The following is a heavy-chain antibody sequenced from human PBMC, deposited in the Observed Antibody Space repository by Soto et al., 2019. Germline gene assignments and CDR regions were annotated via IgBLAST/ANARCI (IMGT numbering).Heavy chain of an antibody. Sequence: PSETLSLTCAVSGDSISSDKWWSWVRQPPGKGLEWIGEIHHSGNPNYNPSLKSRVIISVDKSKNQFSLKLSSVTDADTAVYYCARGERQQQRDYWGQGTLVTIS. V-gene: IGHV4-4*02. CDR1: GDSISSDKW. D-gene: IGHD6-13*01. J-gene: IGHJ4*02. CDR3: ARGERQQQRDY. CDR2: IHHSGNP.